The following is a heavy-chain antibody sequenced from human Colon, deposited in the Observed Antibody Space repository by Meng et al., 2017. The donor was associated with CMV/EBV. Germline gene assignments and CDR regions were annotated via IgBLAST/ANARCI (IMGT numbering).Heavy chain of an antibody. J-gene: IGHJ4*02. CDR3: VRTLVPAGPLSGLVIPHFDF. CDR2: ISGHNGHT. D-gene: IGHD3-3*01. CDR1: GYSFTTYG. V-gene: IGHV1-18*01. Sequence: ASVKVSCKTSGYSFTTYGVTWVRQAPGQGLEWMGWISGHNGHTDYTPSLQGRVTMTTDTSTTTAYMELRNLKSDDTAVYYCVRTLVPAGPLSGLVIPHFDFWGQGTLVTVSS.